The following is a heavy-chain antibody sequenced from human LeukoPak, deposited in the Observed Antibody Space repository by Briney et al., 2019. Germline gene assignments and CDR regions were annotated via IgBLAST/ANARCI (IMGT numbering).Heavy chain of an antibody. D-gene: IGHD3-22*01. V-gene: IGHV3-21*01. CDR3: ARLRRNSDRSGYYYYYDY. J-gene: IGHJ4*02. Sequence: GGSLRLSCAASGYTFSSYSMNWVRQAPGKGLEWVSSISVGSNYIYYADSVRGRFSISRDDDRNSLYLQMDSLRGDDTAVYYCARLRRNSDRSGYYYYYDYWGQGTLVTVSS. CDR2: ISVGSNYI. CDR1: GYTFSSYS.